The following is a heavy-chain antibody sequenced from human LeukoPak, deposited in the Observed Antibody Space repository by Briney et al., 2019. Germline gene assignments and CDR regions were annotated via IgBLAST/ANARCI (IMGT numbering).Heavy chain of an antibody. CDR3: ARGYSSGWYGKNYYYYMDV. CDR2: IYYSGST. J-gene: IGHJ6*03. D-gene: IGHD6-19*01. V-gene: IGHV4-39*07. Sequence: SETLSLTCTASGGSISSSSYYWGWIRQPPGKGLEWIGRIYYSGSTYYNWSLKRRVTISVDTSKNQFSLKLSSVPAADTAVYYCARGYSSGWYGKNYYYYMDVWGKGTMVTISS. CDR1: GGSISSSSYY.